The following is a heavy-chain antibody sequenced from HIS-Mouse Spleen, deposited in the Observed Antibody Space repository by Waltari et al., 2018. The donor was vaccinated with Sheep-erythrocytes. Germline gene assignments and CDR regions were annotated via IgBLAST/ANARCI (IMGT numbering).Heavy chain of an antibody. CDR1: GFTFSSCS. Sequence: EVQLVESGGGLVKPGGSLRLSCAASGFTFSSCSRHWVRQAPGKGLEWVSSISSSSSYIYYADSVKGRFTISRDNAKNSLYLQMNSLRAEDTAVYYCARVASGATFDYWGQGTLVTVSS. CDR3: ARVASGATFDY. D-gene: IGHD1-26*01. J-gene: IGHJ4*02. V-gene: IGHV3-21*01. CDR2: ISSSSSYI.